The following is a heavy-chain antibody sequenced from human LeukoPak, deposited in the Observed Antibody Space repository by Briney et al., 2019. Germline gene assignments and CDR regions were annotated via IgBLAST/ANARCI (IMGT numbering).Heavy chain of an antibody. D-gene: IGHD2-8*01. J-gene: IGHJ6*03. Sequence: ASVKVSCKASGGTFSSYTISWVRQAPGQGLEWMGRIIPILGIANYAQKFRGRVTITADKSTSTAYMELSSLRSEDTAVYYCARDGVDCTNGVCYRRYYYMDVWGKGTTVTVSS. CDR3: ARDGVDCTNGVCYRRYYYMDV. CDR2: IIPILGIA. V-gene: IGHV1-69*04. CDR1: GGTFSSYT.